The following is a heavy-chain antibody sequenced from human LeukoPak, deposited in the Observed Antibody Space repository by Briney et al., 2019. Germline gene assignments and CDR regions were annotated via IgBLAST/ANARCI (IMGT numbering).Heavy chain of an antibody. V-gene: IGHV1-8*01. CDR1: GYTFTRYD. J-gene: IGHJ5*02. Sequence: ASVKVSCKASGYTFTRYDINGVRQATGQGLEWMGWMNPNSGNTGYAQKFQGRVTITRNTSISTAYIEQSSLRSEDTAVYYCARGGRDWFDPWGQGTLVTVSS. CDR2: MNPNSGNT. CDR3: ARGGRDWFDP.